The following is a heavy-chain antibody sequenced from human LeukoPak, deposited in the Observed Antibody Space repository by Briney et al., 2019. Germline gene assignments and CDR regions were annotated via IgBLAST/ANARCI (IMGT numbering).Heavy chain of an antibody. J-gene: IGHJ4*02. CDR3: AKVVSSGYPY. V-gene: IGHV3-23*01. Sequence: GGSLRLSCAASGFTFGSYAMSWVRQAAEKGLVWVSAISGSGGSTYYADSVKGRFTISRDNSKNTLYLQMNSLRAEDTAVYYCAKVVSSGYPYWGQGTLVTVSS. D-gene: IGHD3-22*01. CDR1: GFTFGSYA. CDR2: ISGSGGST.